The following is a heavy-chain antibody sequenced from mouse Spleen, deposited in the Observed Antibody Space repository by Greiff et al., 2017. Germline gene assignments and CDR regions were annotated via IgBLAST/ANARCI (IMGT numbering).Heavy chain of an antibody. CDR1: GYTFTSYW. CDR3: ARLRVYAMDY. V-gene: IGHV1-7*01. CDR2: INPSTGYT. Sequence: QVQLQQSGAELAKPGASVKMSCKASGYTFTSYWMHWVKQRPGQGLEWIGYINPSTGYTEYNQKFKDKATLTADKSSSTAYMQLSSLTSEDSAVYYCARLRVYAMDYWGQGTSVTVSS. J-gene: IGHJ4*01. D-gene: IGHD2-12*01.